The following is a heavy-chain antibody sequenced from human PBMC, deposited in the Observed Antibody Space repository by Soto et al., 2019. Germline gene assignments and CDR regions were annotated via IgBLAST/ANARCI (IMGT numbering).Heavy chain of an antibody. J-gene: IGHJ4*02. Sequence: QVQLVQSGAEVKKPGASVKVSCKASGYTFPNYAIHWVRQAPGQRLECMGWINAASGNTKYSQSFQGRVTITRDTSASTAYMELSSLTSEDTAVYYCARGGYSSGYYYCFDSWGQGTLVTVSS. CDR2: INAASGNT. D-gene: IGHD3-22*01. CDR1: GYTFPNYA. V-gene: IGHV1-3*01. CDR3: ARGGYSSGYYYCFDS.